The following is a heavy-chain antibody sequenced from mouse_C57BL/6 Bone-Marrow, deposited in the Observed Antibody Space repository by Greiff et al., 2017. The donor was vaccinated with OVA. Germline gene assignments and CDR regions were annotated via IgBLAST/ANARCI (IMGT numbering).Heavy chain of an antibody. CDR3: ARGAGKNYYAMDY. J-gene: IGHJ4*01. CDR1: GYSITSGYY. CDR2: ISYDGSN. Sequence: EVKLMESGPGLVKPSQSLSLTCSVTGYSITSGYYWNWIRQFPGNQLEWMGYISYDGSNNYNPSLKNRISITRDTSKNQFFLKLNSVTTEDTATYYSARGAGKNYYAMDYWGQGTSVTVSS. D-gene: IGHD2-1*01. V-gene: IGHV3-6*01.